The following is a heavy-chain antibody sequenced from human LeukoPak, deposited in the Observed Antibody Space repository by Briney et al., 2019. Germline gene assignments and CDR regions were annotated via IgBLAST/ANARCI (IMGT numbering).Heavy chain of an antibody. J-gene: IGHJ3*02. Sequence: ASVKVSCKASGYTFTSYDINWVRQATGQGLEWMGWMNPNSGNTGYAQKFQGRVTITRNTSISTAYMELSSLRSEDTAVYYCARDERITIFGVVISRAFDIWGQGTMVTLSS. CDR3: ARDERITIFGVVISRAFDI. D-gene: IGHD3-3*01. V-gene: IGHV1-8*01. CDR1: GYTFTSYD. CDR2: MNPNSGNT.